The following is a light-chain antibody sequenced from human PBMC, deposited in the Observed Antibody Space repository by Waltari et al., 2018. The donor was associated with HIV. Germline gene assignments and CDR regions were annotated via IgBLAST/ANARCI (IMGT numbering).Light chain of an antibody. Sequence: EIVLTQSPVTLSLSPGEGANLSFSASQNIRNYLGWYQQRSGQPPRLLIYDASTRATGIPARFTGSGSGTDFTLTIDSLEPEDFAMYYCQQRSNWPGTFGPGTRVDVK. V-gene: IGKV3-11*01. CDR3: QQRSNWPGT. J-gene: IGKJ1*01. CDR1: QNIRNY. CDR2: DAS.